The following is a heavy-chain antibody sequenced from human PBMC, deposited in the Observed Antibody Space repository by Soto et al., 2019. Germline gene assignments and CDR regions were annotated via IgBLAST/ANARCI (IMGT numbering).Heavy chain of an antibody. D-gene: IGHD6-13*01. CDR1: GFTFDDYA. V-gene: IGHV3-9*01. J-gene: IGHJ3*02. CDR2: ISWNSGSI. CDR3: AKARAGYSSSWYGVRAFDI. Sequence: EVQLVESGGGLVQPGRSLRLSCAASGFTFDDYAMHWVRQAPGKGLEWVSGISWNSGSIGYADSVKGRFTISRDNAKNSLYLQMNSLRAEDTALYYCAKARAGYSSSWYGVRAFDIWGQGTMVTVSS.